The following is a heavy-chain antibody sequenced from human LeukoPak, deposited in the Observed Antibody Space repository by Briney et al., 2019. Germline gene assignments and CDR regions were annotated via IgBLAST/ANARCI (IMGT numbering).Heavy chain of an antibody. V-gene: IGHV5-51*01. D-gene: IGHD2-2*02. CDR3: ARTTVPAAIVTDYYYYGMDV. CDR2: IYPGDSDT. Sequence: GESLKISCKGSGYSFTSYWIGWVRQMPGKGLEWMGIIYPGDSDTRYSPSFQGQVTISADKSISTAYLQWSSLNASDTAMYYCARTTVPAAIVTDYYYYGMDVWGQGTTVTVSS. J-gene: IGHJ6*02. CDR1: GYSFTSYW.